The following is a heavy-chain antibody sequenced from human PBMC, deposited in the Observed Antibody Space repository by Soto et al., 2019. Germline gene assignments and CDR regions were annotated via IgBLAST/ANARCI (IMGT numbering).Heavy chain of an antibody. D-gene: IGHD2-2*01. CDR2: INPMLGVA. V-gene: IGHV1-69*10. J-gene: IGHJ5*02. CDR3: ARGPAQFDP. CDR1: GGSFSSLV. Sequence: GASVKVSCKASGGSFSSLVISWLRQAPGQGPEWMGGINPMLGVANFAQKFQDRVTITADESTTTAYMELSSLSSEDTAVYYCARGPAQFDPWGQGTLVTAPQ.